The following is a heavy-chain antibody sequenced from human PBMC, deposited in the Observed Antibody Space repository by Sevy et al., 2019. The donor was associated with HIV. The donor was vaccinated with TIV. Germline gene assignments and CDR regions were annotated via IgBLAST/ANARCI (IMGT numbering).Heavy chain of an antibody. J-gene: IGHJ4*01. V-gene: IGHV3-7*01. CDR2: IKQDGSEK. CDR1: GFTFSRYW. CDR3: ARDFGAMALDY. Sequence: GGSLRLSCAASGFTFSRYWMTWVRQAPGKGLEWVANIKQDGSEKYYVDSVKGRFTISRDNAKNSLYLQMNSLGAEDTAVYYCARDFGAMALDYWGQGTLVTVSS. D-gene: IGHD3-3*01.